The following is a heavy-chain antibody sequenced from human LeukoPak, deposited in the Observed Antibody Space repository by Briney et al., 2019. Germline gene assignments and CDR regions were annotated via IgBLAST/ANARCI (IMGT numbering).Heavy chain of an antibody. CDR2: IYHSGCT. D-gene: IGHD4-23*01. CDR3: ARAPQTPLNWFDP. CDR1: GGSISSGGYY. J-gene: IGHJ5*02. Sequence: SETLSLTCTVSGGSISSGGYYWSWIRQPPGKGLEWIGYIYHSGCTYYNPSLKSRVTISVDRSKNQFSLKLSSVTAADTAVYYCARAPQTPLNWFDPWGQGTLVTVSS. V-gene: IGHV4-30-2*01.